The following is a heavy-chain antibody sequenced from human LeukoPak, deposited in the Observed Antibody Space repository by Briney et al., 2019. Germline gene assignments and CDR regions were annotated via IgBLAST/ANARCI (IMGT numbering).Heavy chain of an antibody. CDR2: ISHDGSNK. CDR3: ARDRERYCSGGSCYLLDY. D-gene: IGHD2-15*01. Sequence: GRSLRLSCVASGFTFKSYGMHWVRQAPGKGLEWVAVISHDGSNKYYADSVKGRFTISRDNSKNTLYLQMNSLRAEDTAVYYCARDRERYCSGGSCYLLDYWGQGTLVTVSS. CDR1: GFTFKSYG. J-gene: IGHJ4*02. V-gene: IGHV3-30*03.